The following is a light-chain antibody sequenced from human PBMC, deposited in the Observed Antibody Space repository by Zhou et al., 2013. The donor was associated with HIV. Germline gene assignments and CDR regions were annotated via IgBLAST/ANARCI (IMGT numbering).Light chain of an antibody. Sequence: AIQLTQSPSSLSAFVGDRVTITCRASQGISSALAWYQQKPGKAPKLLIYDASSLESGVPSRFSGSGSGTDFTLTISSLQPGDFATYYCQQFNSYPPFTFGPGTKVDIK. J-gene: IGKJ3*01. CDR3: QQFNSYPPFT. CDR2: DAS. CDR1: QGISSA. V-gene: IGKV1-13*02.